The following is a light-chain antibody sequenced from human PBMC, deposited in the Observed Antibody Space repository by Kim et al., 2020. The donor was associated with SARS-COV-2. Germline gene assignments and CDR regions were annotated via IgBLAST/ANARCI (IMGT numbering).Light chain of an antibody. J-gene: IGLJ3*02. Sequence: PGGTVTLTVDAGTGSVGSGHSPYCAQQKPGQASRTLIYDTNKKHAWTPARFSGSVLGDEAALTLSGAQPEDEAYYYCLLSYANFGVFGGGTKLTVL. CDR2: DTN. CDR3: LLSYANFGV. CDR1: TGSVGSGHS. V-gene: IGLV7-46*01.